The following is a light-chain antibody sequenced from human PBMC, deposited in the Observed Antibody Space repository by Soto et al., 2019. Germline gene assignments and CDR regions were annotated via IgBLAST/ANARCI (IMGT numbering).Light chain of an antibody. Sequence: XSCTGTSSDVGGYNYVSWYQQHPGKAPKLMIYDVSNRPSGVSNRFSGSKSGNTASLTISGLQAEDEADYYCSSYTSSSTLYVFGTGTKLTVL. CDR1: SSDVGGYNY. J-gene: IGLJ1*01. CDR2: DVS. CDR3: SSYTSSSTLYV. V-gene: IGLV2-14*04.